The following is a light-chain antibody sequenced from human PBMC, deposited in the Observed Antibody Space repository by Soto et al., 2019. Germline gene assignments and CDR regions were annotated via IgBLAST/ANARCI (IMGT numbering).Light chain of an antibody. Sequence: EIVVTQSPATLSLSPGERATLSCGASQSVSSSSLAWYQQKPGLAPRLLIYDASSRATAIPDRFSGSGSGTDFTLNISRLEPEDFAEYYCQQYGSSPYTFGQGTKLEIK. CDR3: QQYGSSPYT. V-gene: IGKV3D-20*01. J-gene: IGKJ2*01. CDR1: QSVSSSS. CDR2: DAS.